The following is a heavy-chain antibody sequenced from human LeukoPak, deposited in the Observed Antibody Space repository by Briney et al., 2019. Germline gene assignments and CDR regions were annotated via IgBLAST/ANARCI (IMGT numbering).Heavy chain of an antibody. CDR3: ARVGYDFWSGYPYYFDY. Sequence: SETLSLTCTVSGGSISSYYWSWIRQPPGQGLEWIGYIYYSGSTNYNPSLKSRVTISVDTSKNQFSLKLSSVTAADTAVYYCARVGYDFWSGYPYYFDYWGQGTLVTVSS. CDR1: GGSISSYY. D-gene: IGHD3-3*01. J-gene: IGHJ4*02. CDR2: IYYSGST. V-gene: IGHV4-59*01.